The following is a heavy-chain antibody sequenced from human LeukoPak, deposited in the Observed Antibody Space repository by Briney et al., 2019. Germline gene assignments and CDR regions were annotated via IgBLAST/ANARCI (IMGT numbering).Heavy chain of an antibody. J-gene: IGHJ4*02. CDR1: GFTFSSYG. V-gene: IGHV3-30*02. CDR3: VAEFDY. CDR2: IRYDGSNK. D-gene: IGHD6-6*01. Sequence: TGGSLRLSCAASGFTFSSYGMHWVRQAPGKGLEWVAFIRYDGSNKYYADSVKGRFTISRDNSKNTLYLQMNSLRAEDTAVYYVVAEFDYWCEGTLVTVSS.